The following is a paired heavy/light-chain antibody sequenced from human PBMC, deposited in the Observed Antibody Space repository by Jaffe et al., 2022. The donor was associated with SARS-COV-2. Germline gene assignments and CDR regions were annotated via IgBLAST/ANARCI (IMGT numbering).Light chain of an antibody. CDR3: MQALQTPT. CDR2: LGS. V-gene: IGKV2-28*01. Sequence: DIVMTQSPLSLPVTPGEPASISCRSSQSLLHSNGYNYLDWYLQKPGQSPQLLIYLGSNRASGVPDRFSGSGSGTDFTLRISRVEAEDVGVYYCMQALQTPTFGQGTKVEIK. J-gene: IGKJ1*01. CDR1: QSLLHSNGYNY.
Heavy chain of an antibody. Sequence: EVQLVESGGGLVQPGGSLRLSCAASGFTISGNWMHWVRQVPGEGLVWVSQINADGKRTHYADFVKGRFTISRDNAQNTLYLQMNSLRAEDTAVYYCARVSTAGWDWGQGTLVTVSS. CDR2: INADGKRT. D-gene: IGHD2-2*01. J-gene: IGHJ4*02. V-gene: IGHV3-74*01. CDR3: ARVSTAGWD. CDR1: GFTISGNW.